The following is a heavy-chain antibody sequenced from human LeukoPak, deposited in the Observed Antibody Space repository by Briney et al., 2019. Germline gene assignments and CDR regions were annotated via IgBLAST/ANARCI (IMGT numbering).Heavy chain of an antibody. CDR2: MNPNSGNT. D-gene: IGHD3-22*01. V-gene: IGHV1-8*01. J-gene: IGHJ6*02. CDR1: GYTFTSYD. CDR3: ARAPPYYYDSSGYQYYYYYYGMDV. Sequence: ASVKVSCKASGYTFTSYDINWVRQATGRGLEWMGWMNPNSGNTGYAQKFQGRVTMTRNTSISTAYMELSSLRSEDTAVYYCARAPPYYYDSSGYQYYYYYYGMDVWGQGTTVTVSS.